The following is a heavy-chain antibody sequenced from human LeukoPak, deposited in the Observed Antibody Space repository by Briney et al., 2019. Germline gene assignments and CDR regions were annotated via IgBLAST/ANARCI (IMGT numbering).Heavy chain of an antibody. Sequence: PSETLSLTCTVSVGSMSSGSYYWSWIRQPAGKGLEWIGRIYTSGSTNYNPSLKSRVTISVDTSKNQFSLKLSSVTAADTAVYYCARDAIVGATYFDYWGQGTLVTVSS. CDR3: ARDAIVGATYFDY. D-gene: IGHD1-26*01. CDR2: IYTSGST. CDR1: VGSMSSGSYY. J-gene: IGHJ4*02. V-gene: IGHV4-61*02.